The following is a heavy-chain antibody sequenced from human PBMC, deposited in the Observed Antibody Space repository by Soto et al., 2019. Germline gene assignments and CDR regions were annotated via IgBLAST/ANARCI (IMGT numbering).Heavy chain of an antibody. CDR1: GFSFSSYG. CDR2: ISNDGNYE. D-gene: IGHD2-2*01. CDR3: VRGRGAICLDPTCYMFDS. Sequence: VQLAESGGGVVQPGRSLRLSCVASGFSFSSYGMSWVRQAPGKGLEWVAVISNDGNYEFYANSVKGRFTISRDNSKSTLHLQMNSLKLEDTALYFCVRGRGAICLDPTCYMFDSWGQGNLVTVS. V-gene: IGHV3-30*03. J-gene: IGHJ4*02.